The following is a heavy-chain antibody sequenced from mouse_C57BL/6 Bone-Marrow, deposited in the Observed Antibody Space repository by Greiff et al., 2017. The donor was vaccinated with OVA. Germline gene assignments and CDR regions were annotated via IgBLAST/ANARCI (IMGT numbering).Heavy chain of an antibody. Sequence: VQLQQPGAELVKPGASVKMSCKASGYTFTSYWITWVKQRPGQGLEWIGDIYPGSGSTNYNEKFKSKATLTVDTSSSTAYMQLSSLTSEDSAVYYCAIRNYYGSSYWYFDVWGTGTTVTVSS. CDR2: IYPGSGST. CDR3: AIRNYYGSSYWYFDV. D-gene: IGHD1-1*01. CDR1: GYTFTSYW. J-gene: IGHJ1*03. V-gene: IGHV1-55*01.